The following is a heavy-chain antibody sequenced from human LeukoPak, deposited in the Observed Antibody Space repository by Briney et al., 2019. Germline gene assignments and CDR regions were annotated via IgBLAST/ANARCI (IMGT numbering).Heavy chain of an antibody. CDR3: ARDLVSSIAARYYYYMDV. J-gene: IGHJ6*03. CDR1: GGSISSYY. D-gene: IGHD6-6*01. Sequence: SETLSLTCTVSGGSISSYYWSWIRQPAGKGLEWIGRIYTSGSTNYNPSLKSRVTMSVDTSKNQFSLKLSSVTAADTAAYYCARDLVSSIAARYYYYMDVWGKGTTVTVSS. CDR2: IYTSGST. V-gene: IGHV4-4*07.